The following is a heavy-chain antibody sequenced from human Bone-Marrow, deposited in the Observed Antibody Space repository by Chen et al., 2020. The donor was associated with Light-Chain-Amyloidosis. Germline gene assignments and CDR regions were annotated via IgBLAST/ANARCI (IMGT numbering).Heavy chain of an antibody. CDR3: ARRRDGYNFDY. Sequence: EVQLEQSGPEVKKPGESVKISCKGSGYTFPNYWIGWVRQMPGKGLEWMGVNRPDASYAKYSPPFEGQVTSSADRSITAAYLQWRSLKASDTAMYYCARRRDGYNFDYWGQGTLVTVSS. CDR1: GYTFPNYW. V-gene: IGHV5-51*01. J-gene: IGHJ4*02. CDR2: NRPDASYA. D-gene: IGHD5-12*01.